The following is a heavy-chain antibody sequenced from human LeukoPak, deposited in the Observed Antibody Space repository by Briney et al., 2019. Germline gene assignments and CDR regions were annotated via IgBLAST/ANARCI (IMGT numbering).Heavy chain of an antibody. CDR2: IYYSGST. J-gene: IGHJ5*02. D-gene: IGHD3-10*01. V-gene: IGHV4-59*08. CDR3: ARSPGWFDP. Sequence: SETLSLTCTVSGGSISSYFWSWIRQAPGKGLEWIGYIYYSGSTDYNPSLKSRVTISVDTSKNQLSLKLSSATAADTAVYYCARSPGWFDPWGQGTLVTVSS. CDR1: GGSISSYF.